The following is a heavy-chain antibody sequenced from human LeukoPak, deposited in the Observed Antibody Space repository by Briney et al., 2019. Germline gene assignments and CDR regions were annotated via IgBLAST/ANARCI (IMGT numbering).Heavy chain of an antibody. CDR3: ARDRGGSGWYDY. J-gene: IGHJ4*02. CDR2: ISSSGSYI. D-gene: IGHD6-19*01. V-gene: IGHV3-21*01. CDR1: GFTFSTYS. Sequence: GGSLRLSCAASGFTFSTYSMNWVRQAPGKGLEWVSSISSSGSYIYYADSVKGRFTISRDNAKNSLYLQMNSLRAEDTAVYYCARDRGGSGWYDYWGQGALVTVSS.